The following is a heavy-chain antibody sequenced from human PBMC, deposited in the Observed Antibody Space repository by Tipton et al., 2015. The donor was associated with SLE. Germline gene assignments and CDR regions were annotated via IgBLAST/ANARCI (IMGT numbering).Heavy chain of an antibody. CDR3: ARRLEQSAETEDAFDI. V-gene: IGHV5-10-1*01. Sequence: SPSFQGHVSISVDKSISTAYLQWNSLKASDTAMYYCARRLEQSAETEDAFDIWGQGTMVTVSS. J-gene: IGHJ3*02. D-gene: IGHD6-19*01.